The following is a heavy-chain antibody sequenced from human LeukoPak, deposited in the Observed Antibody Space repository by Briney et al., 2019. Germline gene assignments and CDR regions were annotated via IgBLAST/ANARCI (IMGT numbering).Heavy chain of an antibody. CDR1: GDSVSRSDSY. V-gene: IGHV4-39*01. Sequence: KPSETLSLTCSVSGDSVSRSDSYWDWIRQPPGKGLEWIGTIYYSGRTYYSPSLKSRVTMSVDPSNHQFSLNLRSVTAADTALYYCARRRYYDGSGYLEWGQGTLLSVSS. CDR2: IYYSGRT. J-gene: IGHJ1*01. CDR3: ARRRYYDGSGYLE. D-gene: IGHD3-22*01.